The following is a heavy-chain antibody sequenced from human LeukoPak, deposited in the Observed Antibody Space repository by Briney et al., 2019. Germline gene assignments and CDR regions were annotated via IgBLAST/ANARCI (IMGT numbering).Heavy chain of an antibody. CDR2: IWSDGSAK. CDR3: AKCGNSGCHLIDY. J-gene: IGHJ4*02. CDR1: GFTFSSYG. V-gene: IGHV3-33*06. D-gene: IGHD5-12*01. Sequence: GWSLRLSCAASGFTFSSYGMHWVRQAPGKGLEWVAVIWSDGSAKYYADSVTGRVTISRDNSKNTLYLQIYSLRAEDTAVYYCAKCGNSGCHLIDYWGQGTLVTVSS.